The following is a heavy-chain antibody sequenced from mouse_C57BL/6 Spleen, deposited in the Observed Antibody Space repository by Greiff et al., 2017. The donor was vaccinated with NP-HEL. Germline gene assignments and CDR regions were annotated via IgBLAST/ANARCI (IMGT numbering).Heavy chain of an antibody. D-gene: IGHD2-5*01. CDR2: INPNNGGT. Sequence: EVQLQQSGPELVKPGASVKISCKASGYTFTDYYMNWVKQSHGKSLEWIGDINPNNGGTSYNQKFKGKATLTVDKSSSTAYMELRSLTSEDSAVYYCARGDYSNYEDWGQGTTLTVSS. J-gene: IGHJ2*01. CDR3: ARGDYSNYED. CDR1: GYTFTDYY. V-gene: IGHV1-26*01.